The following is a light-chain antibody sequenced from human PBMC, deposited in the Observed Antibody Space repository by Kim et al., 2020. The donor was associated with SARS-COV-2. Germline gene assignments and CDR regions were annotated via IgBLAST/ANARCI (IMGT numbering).Light chain of an antibody. Sequence: ELTQPPSASGTPGQTVTISCSGSSSNIGTNYAYWYQQLPGTAPKLLMYSNNQRPSGVPDRFSGSKSGTFASLAISGLRSEDETDYYCAAWDDSLSAWVFGGGTKLTVL. V-gene: IGLV1-47*02. CDR2: SNN. J-gene: IGLJ3*02. CDR1: SSNIGTNY. CDR3: AAWDDSLSAWV.